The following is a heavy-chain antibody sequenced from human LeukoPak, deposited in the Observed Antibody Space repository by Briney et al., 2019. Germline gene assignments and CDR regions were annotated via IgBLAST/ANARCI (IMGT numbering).Heavy chain of an antibody. J-gene: IGHJ4*02. D-gene: IGHD6-13*01. CDR3: ARVIAAAGGGLFDY. CDR2: INPNSGGT. CDR1: GYTFTGYY. Sequence: ASAKVSCKASGYTFTGYYMHWVRQAPGQGLEWMGWINPNSGGTNYAQKFQGRVTMTRDTSISTAYMELSRLRSDDTAVYYCARVIAAAGGGLFDYWGQGTLVTVSS. V-gene: IGHV1-2*02.